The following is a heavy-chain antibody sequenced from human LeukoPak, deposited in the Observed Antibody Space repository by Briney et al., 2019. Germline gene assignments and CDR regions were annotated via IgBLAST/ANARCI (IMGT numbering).Heavy chain of an antibody. J-gene: IGHJ3*02. CDR3: ARGGYFAFDI. D-gene: IGHD1-26*01. CDR1: GDSVSSNSAA. Sequence: AQTLSLTCALSGDSVSSNSAAWNWIRQSPSRGLEWLGRTYYRSNWYNGYAVTVKSRITINPDTSKNQLSLHLNSVTPEDTAVYYCARGGYFAFDIWGQGTTVTVSS. V-gene: IGHV6-1*01. CDR2: TYYRSNWYN.